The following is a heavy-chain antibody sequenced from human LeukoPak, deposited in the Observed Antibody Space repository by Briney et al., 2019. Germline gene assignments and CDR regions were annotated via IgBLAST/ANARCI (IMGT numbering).Heavy chain of an antibody. Sequence: PSETLSLTCTVSGDSISDGYWSWIRQPPGKGLEWIGSIYYSGSTYYNPSLKSRVTISVDTSKNQFSLKLSSVTAADTAVYYCARRYNWNGQYDPWGQGTLVTVSS. CDR1: GDSISDGY. CDR2: IYYSGST. J-gene: IGHJ5*02. CDR3: ARRYNWNGQYDP. D-gene: IGHD1-20*01. V-gene: IGHV4-39*01.